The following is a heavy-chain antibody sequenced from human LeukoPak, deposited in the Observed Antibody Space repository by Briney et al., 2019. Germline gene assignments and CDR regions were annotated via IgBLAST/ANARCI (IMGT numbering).Heavy chain of an antibody. D-gene: IGHD2/OR15-2a*01. CDR1: GFTFSTYG. CDR2: ISYDGNVK. J-gene: IGHJ4*02. V-gene: IGHV3-30*03. Sequence: GGSLRLSCAASGFTFSTYGVHWVRQAPGKGLEWVAVISYDGNVKYYADSVKGRFTISRDNSRSTLFLQMNSLSVEDTAVYYCAEMGTSRRGIFGIVIDHWGRGTLVTVSS. CDR3: AEMGTSRRGIFGIVIDH.